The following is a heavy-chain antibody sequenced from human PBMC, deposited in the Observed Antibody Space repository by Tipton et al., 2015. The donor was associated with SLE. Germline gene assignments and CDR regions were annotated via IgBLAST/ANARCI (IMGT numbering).Heavy chain of an antibody. Sequence: SLRLSCVASGFTFSDSYMCWIRQAPGKGLEWISYITTSGHTIYYADSVQGRFTISRDNAKNSLFLQMNSLRPEDSAVYFCAKDHSGFDPAYYFDYWGQGALVTVSS. CDR1: GFTFSDSY. CDR3: AKDHSGFDPAYYFDY. V-gene: IGHV3-11*04. CDR2: ITTSGHTI. J-gene: IGHJ4*02. D-gene: IGHD5-12*01.